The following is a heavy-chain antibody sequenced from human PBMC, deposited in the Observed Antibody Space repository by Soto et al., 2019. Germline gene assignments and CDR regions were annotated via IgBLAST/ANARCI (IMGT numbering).Heavy chain of an antibody. Sequence: SETLSLTCTVSGGSISSSSYYWGWIRQPPGKGLEWIGSIYYSGSTYYNPSLKSRVTISVDTSKNQFSLKLSSVTAADTAVYYCARGATIEAVFRYWGQGTLVTVSS. V-gene: IGHV4-39*01. D-gene: IGHD5-12*01. CDR3: ARGATIEAVFRY. CDR1: GGSISSSSYY. CDR2: IYYSGST. J-gene: IGHJ4*02.